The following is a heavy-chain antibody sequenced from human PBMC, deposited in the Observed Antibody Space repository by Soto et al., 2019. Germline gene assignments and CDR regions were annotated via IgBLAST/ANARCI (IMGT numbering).Heavy chain of an antibody. CDR1: GGTFSSYA. Sequence: QVQLVQSGAEVKKPGSSVKVSCKASGGTFSSYAISWVRQAPGQGLEWMGGIIPIFGTANYAQKFQGRVTITADESTSTAYMELSSLRSEDTAEYYCASGEEAKHYGQGLLYYGMDVWGQGTTVTVSS. V-gene: IGHV1-69*12. CDR2: IIPIFGTA. CDR3: ASGEEAKHYGQGLLYYGMDV. D-gene: IGHD2-21*02. J-gene: IGHJ6*02.